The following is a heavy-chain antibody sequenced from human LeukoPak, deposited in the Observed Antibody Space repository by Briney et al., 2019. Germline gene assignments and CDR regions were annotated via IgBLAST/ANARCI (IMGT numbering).Heavy chain of an antibody. V-gene: IGHV2-5*02. CDR2: IYWDNDR. CDR3: VHTCYSGSGSLCHTFDY. CDR1: GFSLTTGGVG. J-gene: IGHJ4*02. D-gene: IGHD3-10*01. Sequence: SGPTLVTPTQTLTLTCSFSGFSLTTGGVGVGWIRQPPGKGLEWVAFIYWDNDRRYSPSLRSRLTITKDTSKNLVVLTMTNMDPVDTATYYCVHTCYSGSGSLCHTFDYWGQGTLVTDSS.